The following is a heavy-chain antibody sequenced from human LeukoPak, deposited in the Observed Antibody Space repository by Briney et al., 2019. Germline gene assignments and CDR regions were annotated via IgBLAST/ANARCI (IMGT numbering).Heavy chain of an antibody. J-gene: IGHJ3*02. CDR1: GGSFSGYY. Sequence: PSETLSLTCAVYGGSFSGYYWSWIRQPPGKGLEWIGEINHSGSTNYNPSLKSRVTISVDTSKNQFSLKLSSVTAADTAVYYCARSPELRSGELSSPYDAFDIWGQGTMVTVSS. CDR3: ARSPELRSGELSSPYDAFDI. V-gene: IGHV4-34*01. D-gene: IGHD3-16*02. CDR2: INHSGST.